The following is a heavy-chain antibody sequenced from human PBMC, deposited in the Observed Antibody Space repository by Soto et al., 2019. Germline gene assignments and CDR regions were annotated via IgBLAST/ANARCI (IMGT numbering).Heavy chain of an antibody. D-gene: IGHD2-15*01. V-gene: IGHV5-10-1*01. Sequence: GESLKISCKGSGYIFSNYWISWVRQMPGKGLEWMGKIDPSDSYTNYSPSFQGHVTISADRSISTAYLQWSSLKASDTAMYFCARPYGRIANNWFDRWGQGTLGTVSA. CDR1: GYIFSNYW. J-gene: IGHJ5*02. CDR2: IDPSDSYT. CDR3: ARPYGRIANNWFDR.